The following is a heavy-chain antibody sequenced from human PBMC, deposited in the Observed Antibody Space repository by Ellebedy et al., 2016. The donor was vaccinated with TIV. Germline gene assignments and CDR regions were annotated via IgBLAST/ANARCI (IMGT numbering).Heavy chain of an antibody. V-gene: IGHV1-8*01. CDR1: GYTFTYDD. J-gene: IGHJ6*02. CDR2: MNPKTGNT. CDR3: ARAKGYCSCGNCYYYGLDF. Sequence: ASVKVSXKASGYTFTYDDINWVRQASGQGLEWMGWMNPKTGNTGYAQKFQGRVIMTRDTSINTAYMEMSSLGSEDTAVYYCARAKGYCSCGNCYYYGLDFWGQGTTVTVSS. D-gene: IGHD2-15*01.